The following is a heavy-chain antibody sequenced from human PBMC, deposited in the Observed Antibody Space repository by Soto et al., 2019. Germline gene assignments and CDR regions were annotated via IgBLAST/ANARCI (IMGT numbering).Heavy chain of an antibody. CDR1: GGLFSVFS. V-gene: IGHV1-69*06. CDR3: ATIRVRGGPLRFED. J-gene: IGHJ4*01. Sequence: QVQRVQSGAEVKKPWSSVKVSCKTSGGLFSVFSFNWVRQAPGQGLEWMGGVLPITGSTDYAQKFQGRLTITADRYTSTIYMELSRLTSDDTANYYCATIRVRGGPLRFEDGGQGTLISVSS. CDR2: VLPITGST. D-gene: IGHD4-17*01.